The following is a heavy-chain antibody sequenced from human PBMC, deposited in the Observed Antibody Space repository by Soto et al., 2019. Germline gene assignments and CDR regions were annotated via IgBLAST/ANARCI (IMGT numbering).Heavy chain of an antibody. Sequence: SGPTLVNPTQTLTLACAFSGFSLSTTGVGVGWIRQPPGKALEWLALIYWDDDKRYSPSLRSRLTIAKDISKNQVALTMTTVDPVDTATYYCAHRLHDAASRPRGFDNWPEGTMATVSS. J-gene: IGHJ3*02. CDR1: GFSLSTTGVG. V-gene: IGHV2-5*02. CDR3: AHRLHDAASRPRGFDN. CDR2: IYWDDDK. D-gene: IGHD6-6*01.